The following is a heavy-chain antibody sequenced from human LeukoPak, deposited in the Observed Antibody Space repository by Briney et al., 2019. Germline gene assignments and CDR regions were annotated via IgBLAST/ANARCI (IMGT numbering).Heavy chain of an antibody. CDR1: GYTFTSYG. CDR2: ISAYNGNT. Sequence: ASVKVSCKASGYTFTSYGISWVRQAPGQGLESMGWISAYNGNTNYAQKLQGRVTMTTDTSTSTAYMELRSLRSDDTAVYYCAREGYDFWSGYSGDYWGQGTLVTVSS. D-gene: IGHD3-3*01. J-gene: IGHJ4*02. V-gene: IGHV1-18*01. CDR3: AREGYDFWSGYSGDY.